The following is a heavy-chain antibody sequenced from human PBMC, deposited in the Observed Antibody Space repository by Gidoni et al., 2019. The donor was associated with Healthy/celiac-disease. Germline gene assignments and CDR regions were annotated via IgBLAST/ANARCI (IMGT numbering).Heavy chain of an antibody. J-gene: IGHJ4*02. CDR3: AKDNPRYSSSWYADY. CDR1: GFTFSSYA. CDR2: ISGSGGST. D-gene: IGHD6-13*01. Sequence: EVQLLESGGGLVQPGGSLRLSCAASGFTFSSYAMSWVRQAPGKGLEWVSAISGSGGSTYYADSVKGRFSISRDNSKNTLYLQMNFLRAEDTAVYYCAKDNPRYSSSWYADYWGQGTLVTVSS. V-gene: IGHV3-23*01.